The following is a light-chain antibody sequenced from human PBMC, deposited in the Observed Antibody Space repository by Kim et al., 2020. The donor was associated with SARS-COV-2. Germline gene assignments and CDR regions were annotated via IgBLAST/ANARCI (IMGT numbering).Light chain of an antibody. V-gene: IGKV3-20*01. CDR2: GAS. CDR1: QSFSSSY. Sequence: SPGERAPLSCRASQSFSSSYLAWYQQKPGQAPRLLINGASSRATGIPDRFSGSGSGTDFSLTINRLEPEDFAVYYCQQYGSSPRAFGQGTKVDIK. CDR3: QQYGSSPRA. J-gene: IGKJ1*01.